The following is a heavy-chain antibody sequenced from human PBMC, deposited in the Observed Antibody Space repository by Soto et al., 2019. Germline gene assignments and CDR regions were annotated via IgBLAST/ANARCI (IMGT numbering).Heavy chain of an antibody. V-gene: IGHV3-30-3*01. J-gene: IGHJ4*02. CDR2: ISYDGSNK. CDR3: ARDAPFHDY. CDR1: GFTFSTYA. Sequence: QVQLVESGGGMVQPGRSLRLSCAASGFTFSTYAMHWVRQAPGKGLEWVAVISYDGSNKYYADSVKGRFTISRDNSQNTLYLQMNSLSAEDTAVYYCARDAPFHDYWGQGTLVTGSS.